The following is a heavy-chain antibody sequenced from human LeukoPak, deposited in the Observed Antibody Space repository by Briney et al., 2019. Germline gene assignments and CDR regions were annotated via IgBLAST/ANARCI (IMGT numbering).Heavy chain of an antibody. J-gene: IGHJ4*02. V-gene: IGHV1-58*01. CDR3: AADLSNPRMGASYLDS. CDR2: IIVGSGAT. CDR1: GFTSTNFA. D-gene: IGHD3-16*01. Sequence: SVKVSCKASGFTSTNFAVQWVRQARGQRLEWIGWIIVGSGATKCSQDFQERVTITRDLSTSTLYMELRSLTSEDTAVYYCAADLSNPRMGASYLDSWGQGTLVTVSS.